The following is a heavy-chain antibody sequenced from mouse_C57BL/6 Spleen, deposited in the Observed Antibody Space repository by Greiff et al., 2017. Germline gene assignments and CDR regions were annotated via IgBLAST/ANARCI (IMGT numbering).Heavy chain of an antibody. J-gene: IGHJ2*01. V-gene: IGHV3-1*01. CDR2: ISYSGST. D-gene: IGHD1-2*01. CDR3: ARKSEVYGVFDY. Sequence: EVKLVESGPGMVKPSQSLSLTCTVTGYSITSGYDWHWIRHFPGNKLEWMGYISYSGSTNYNPSLKSRISITHDTSKNHFFLKLNSVTTEDTATYYCARKSEVYGVFDYWGQGTTLTVSS. CDR1: GYSITSGYD.